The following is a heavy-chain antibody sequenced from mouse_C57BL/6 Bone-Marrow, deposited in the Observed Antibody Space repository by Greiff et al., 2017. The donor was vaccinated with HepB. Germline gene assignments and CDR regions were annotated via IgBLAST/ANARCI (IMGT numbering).Heavy chain of an antibody. CDR2: IYPGDGDT. J-gene: IGHJ3*01. Sequence: QVQLQQSGAELVKPGASVKISCKASGYAFSSYWMNWVKQRPGKGLEWIGQIYPGDGDTNYNGKFKGKATLTADKSSSTAYMQLSSLTSEDSAVYFCARDGPYGRWFAYWGQGTLVTVSA. CDR3: ARDGPYGRWFAY. CDR1: GYAFSSYW. D-gene: IGHD1-1*02. V-gene: IGHV1-80*01.